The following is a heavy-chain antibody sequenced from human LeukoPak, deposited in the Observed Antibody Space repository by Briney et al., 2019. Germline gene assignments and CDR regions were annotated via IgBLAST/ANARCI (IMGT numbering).Heavy chain of an antibody. CDR1: GYTFTGYY. D-gene: IGHD1-14*01. CDR2: ISAYNGNT. CDR3: ARERNPHSGAFDY. V-gene: IGHV1-18*04. J-gene: IGHJ4*02. Sequence: ASVKVSCKASGYTFTGYYMHWVRQAPGQGLEWMGWISAYNGNTNYAQKFQGRVTMTTDTSTSTAYMELRSLRSDDTAVYYCARERNPHSGAFDYWGQGTLVTVSS.